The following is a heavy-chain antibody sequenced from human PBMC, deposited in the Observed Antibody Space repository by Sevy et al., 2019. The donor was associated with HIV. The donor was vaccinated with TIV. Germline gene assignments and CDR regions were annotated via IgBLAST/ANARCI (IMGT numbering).Heavy chain of an antibody. D-gene: IGHD1-26*01. V-gene: IGHV4-4*07. CDR1: GGSISGTY. Sequence: SETLSLTCTVSGGSISGTYWTWIRQPAGKGLEWIGTLYSSGNTDYNPSLKSRVTMSVDTSKNQFSLNLSSVTAADTAVYYCARPSYTGSSFWYFDLWGRGTLVTVSS. CDR3: ARPSYTGSSFWYFDL. J-gene: IGHJ2*01. CDR2: LYSSGNT.